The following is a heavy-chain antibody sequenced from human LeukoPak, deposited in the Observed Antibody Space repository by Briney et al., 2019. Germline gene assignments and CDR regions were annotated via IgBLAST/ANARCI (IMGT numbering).Heavy chain of an antibody. D-gene: IGHD1-1*01. CDR3: TRDRGAYNLYDY. Sequence: GGSLRLSCTASGFTFSTYSLNWVRQAPGKGLEWVSSISGSSTYIYYADSLKGRFTISRDNAKNSLYLQMNSLKTEDTAVYHCTRDRGAYNLYDYWGQGTLVTVSS. J-gene: IGHJ4*02. CDR1: GFTFSTYS. V-gene: IGHV3-21*03. CDR2: ISGSSTYI.